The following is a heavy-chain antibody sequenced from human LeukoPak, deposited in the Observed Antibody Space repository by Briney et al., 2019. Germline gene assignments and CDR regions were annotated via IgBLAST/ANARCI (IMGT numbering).Heavy chain of an antibody. CDR3: ATGAGDIVVVPTAVDYYFYMDT. J-gene: IGHJ6*03. V-gene: IGHV3-15*07. Sequence: GGPLRLSWVASGSTFINTWLNWSRKGSGKGLEWFARFKGESDGGQTEYAAPVDGRFTISRDDSKNTLYLQMNGLKTEDTAVYYCATGAGDIVVVPTAVDYYFYMDTWGTGTTVTVSS. D-gene: IGHD2-2*01. CDR2: FKGESDGGQT. CDR1: GSTFINTW.